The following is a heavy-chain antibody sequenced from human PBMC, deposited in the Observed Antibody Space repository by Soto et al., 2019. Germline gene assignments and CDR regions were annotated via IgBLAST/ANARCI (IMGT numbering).Heavy chain of an antibody. CDR2: ISSSSSTT. V-gene: IGHV3-48*01. J-gene: IGHJ3*02. CDR1: GFTFSSYS. D-gene: IGHD3-3*01. CDR3: ARDWKGITIFGVATRAFDI. Sequence: GGSLRLSCAASGFTFSSYSVNWVRQAPGKGLEWVSYISSSSSTTYYADSVKGRFTISRDNAKNSLYLQMNSLRAEDTAVYYCARDWKGITIFGVATRAFDIWGQGTMVTVSS.